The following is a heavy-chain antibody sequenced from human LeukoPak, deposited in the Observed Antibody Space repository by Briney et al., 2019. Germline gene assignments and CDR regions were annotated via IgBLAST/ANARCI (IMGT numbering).Heavy chain of an antibody. CDR1: GFTFSSYA. CDR2: ISGSGGST. D-gene: IGHD3-9*01. J-gene: IGHJ4*02. Sequence: GGSLRLSCAASGFTFSSYAMSWVRQAPRKGLEWVSAISGSGGSTYYADSVKGRFTISRDNSKNTLYLQMNSLRAEDTAVYYCAKCNYDILTGDEYYFDYWGQGTLVTVSS. V-gene: IGHV3-23*01. CDR3: AKCNYDILTGDEYYFDY.